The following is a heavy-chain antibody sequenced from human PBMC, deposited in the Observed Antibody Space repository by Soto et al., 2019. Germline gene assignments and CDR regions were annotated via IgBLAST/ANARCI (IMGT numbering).Heavy chain of an antibody. CDR2: ISAYNGNT. CDR1: GYTFTSYG. Sequence: ASVKVSCKASGYTFTSYGISWVRQAPGQGLEWMGWISAYNGNTNYAQKLQGRVTMTTDTSTSTAYMELRSLRSDDTAVYYCSTLNCRSTSCYVDAFDIWGQGTMVTVSS. D-gene: IGHD2-2*01. J-gene: IGHJ3*02. CDR3: STLNCRSTSCYVDAFDI. V-gene: IGHV1-18*01.